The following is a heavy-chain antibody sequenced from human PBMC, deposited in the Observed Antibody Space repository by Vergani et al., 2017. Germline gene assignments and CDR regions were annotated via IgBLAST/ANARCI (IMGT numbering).Heavy chain of an antibody. J-gene: IGHJ4*02. D-gene: IGHD6-13*01. V-gene: IGHV3-9*01. CDR1: GFTFDDYV. CDR2: ISWNSGSI. Sequence: EVQLVESGGGLVQPGRSLRLSCAASGFTFDDYVMHWVRQAPGKGLEWVSGISWNSGSIGHADSVKGRFTISRDNSKNTLYLQMNSLRAEDTAVYYCARASGYSSSWFDYWGQGTLVTVSS. CDR3: ARASGYSSSWFDY.